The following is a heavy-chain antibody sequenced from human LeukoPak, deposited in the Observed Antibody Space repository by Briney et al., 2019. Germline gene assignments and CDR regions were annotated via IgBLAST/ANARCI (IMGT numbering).Heavy chain of an antibody. J-gene: IGHJ1*01. D-gene: IGHD5-12*01. Sequence: ASVKVSCKASGYTFTTYDINWVRQATGQGLEWMGWVNPNSGSTGYAQNLQGRVTMTTNTSISTAYMELSSLRSEDTAVYYCASYSGYGKWGQVPWSPSPQ. CDR3: ASYSGYGK. CDR2: VNPNSGST. CDR1: GYTFTTYD. V-gene: IGHV1-8*01.